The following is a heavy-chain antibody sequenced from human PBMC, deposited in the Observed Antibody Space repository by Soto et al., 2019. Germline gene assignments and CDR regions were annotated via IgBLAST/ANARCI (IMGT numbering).Heavy chain of an antibody. CDR2: INHSGST. V-gene: IGHV4-34*01. D-gene: IGHD3-3*01. CDR3: ARNELVVEWLSDYYYMDV. Sequence: SETLSLTCAVYGGSFSGYYWSWIRKHPGKGLEWIGEINHSGSTNYNPSLKSRVTISVDTSKNQFSLKLSSVTAADTAVYYCARNELVVEWLSDYYYMDVWGKGTTVTVSS. J-gene: IGHJ6*03. CDR1: GGSFSGYY.